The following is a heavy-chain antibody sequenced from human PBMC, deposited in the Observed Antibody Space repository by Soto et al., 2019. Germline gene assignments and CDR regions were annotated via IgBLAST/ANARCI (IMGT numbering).Heavy chain of an antibody. CDR1: GYTFTSYA. V-gene: IGHV1-3*01. CDR2: INAGNGNT. J-gene: IGHJ4*02. CDR3: ARDSRYFDWLFEIDY. D-gene: IGHD3-9*01. Sequence: ASVKVSCKASGYTFTSYAMHWVRQAPGQRLEWMGWINAGNGNTKYSQKFQGRVTITRDTSASTAYMELSSLRSEDTAVYYCARDSRYFDWLFEIDYWGQGTLVTVSS.